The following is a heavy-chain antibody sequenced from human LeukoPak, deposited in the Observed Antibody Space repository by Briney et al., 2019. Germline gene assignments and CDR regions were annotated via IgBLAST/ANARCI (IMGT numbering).Heavy chain of an antibody. Sequence: GGSLRLSCTASGFTFNSYTMNWVRQAPGKVLEWVASISSSSRYICYADSVKGRFTFSRDDAKNSLYLEMSSLVADDTAVYYCARSGKQQLSHFDHWGQGTLVTVSS. V-gene: IGHV3-21*01. CDR1: GFTFNSYT. D-gene: IGHD6-13*01. CDR2: ISSSSRYI. CDR3: ARSGKQQLSHFDH. J-gene: IGHJ4*02.